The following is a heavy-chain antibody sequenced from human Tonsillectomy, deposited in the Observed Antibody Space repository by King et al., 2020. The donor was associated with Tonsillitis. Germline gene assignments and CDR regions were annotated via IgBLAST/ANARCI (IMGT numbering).Heavy chain of an antibody. J-gene: IGHJ3*01. V-gene: IGHV3-66*01. Sequence: VQLVESGGGLVQPGGSLRLSCAASEFSVSSHYMAWVRQAPGKGLEWVAVIYTDDGTSYADSVRGRFSISRDTLRNTVHLQMNSPTAGDTAVYYCARDPHPQLGNKGRSFDVWGQGTMVTVSS. CDR2: IYTDDGT. CDR1: EFSVSSHY. CDR3: ARDPHPQLGNKGRSFDV. D-gene: IGHD1-1*01.